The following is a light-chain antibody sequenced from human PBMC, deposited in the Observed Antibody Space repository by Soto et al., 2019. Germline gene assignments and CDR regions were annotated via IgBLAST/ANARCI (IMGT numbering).Light chain of an antibody. CDR2: DNN. CDR1: SSNIGNNY. V-gene: IGLV1-51*01. J-gene: IGLJ2*01. Sequence: QSALTQPPSVSAAPGQRVTISCSGSSSNIGNNYVSWYQQFPGAAPKLLIYDNNKRPSGIPDRFSGSKSGTSATLGITGLQTGDEADYYCGTWDSSLSPLFGGGTKLTVL. CDR3: GTWDSSLSPL.